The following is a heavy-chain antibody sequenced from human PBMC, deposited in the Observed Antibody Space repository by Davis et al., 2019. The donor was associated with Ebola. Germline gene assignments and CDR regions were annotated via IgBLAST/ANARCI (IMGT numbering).Heavy chain of an antibody. V-gene: IGHV4-59*12. J-gene: IGHJ4*02. CDR3: ARTYYYGSGSYYREPFDY. Sequence: MPSETLSLTCTVSGGSISSYYWSWIRQPPGKGLEWIGYIYYSGSTNYNPSLKSRVTISVDKSKNQFSLKLSSVTAADTAVYYCARTYYYGSGSYYREPFDYWGQGTLVTVSS. CDR2: IYYSGST. D-gene: IGHD3-10*01. CDR1: GGSISSYY.